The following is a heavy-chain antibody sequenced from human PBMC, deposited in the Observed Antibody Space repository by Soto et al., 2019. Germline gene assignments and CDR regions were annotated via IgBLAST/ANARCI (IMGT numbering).Heavy chain of an antibody. CDR3: ARLFDTSGWYDY. J-gene: IGHJ4*02. CDR1: EYSFTIYW. CDR2: IYPGDSDT. D-gene: IGHD6-19*01. V-gene: IGHV5-51*01. Sequence: GESLKICCNGSEYSFTIYWIGWVRQMPGKGLERMGIIYPGDSDTRYSPSFQGQVTISADKSITTTYLQWSSLKASDTAIYYCARLFDTSGWYDYWGRGTLVTVSS.